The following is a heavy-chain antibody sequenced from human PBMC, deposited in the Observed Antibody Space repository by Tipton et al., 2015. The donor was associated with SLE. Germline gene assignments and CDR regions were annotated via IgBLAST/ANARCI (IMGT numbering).Heavy chain of an antibody. CDR1: GGSISSYY. CDR3: ESWAWGGYFDY. D-gene: IGHD3-16*01. CDR2: VYYSGST. Sequence: TLSLTCTVSGGSISSYYWSWIRQPTGKGLEWIGYVYYSGSTNYNPSLKSRVTTSVDTSKNQFSLKLSSVTAADTAVYYCESWAWGGYFDYWGQGTLVTVSS. J-gene: IGHJ4*02. V-gene: IGHV4-59*01.